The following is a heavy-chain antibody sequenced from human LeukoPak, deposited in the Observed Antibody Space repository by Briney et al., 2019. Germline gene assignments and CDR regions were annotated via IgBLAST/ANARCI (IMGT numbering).Heavy chain of an antibody. CDR1: GFTFSTYW. Sequence: PGGSLRLSCAASGFTFSTYWMTWVRQAPGKGLEWVANIKQDGSEKYYVDSVKGRFTVSRDNGKNSLYLQMNSLRAEDTAVYYCARDEGILTAYYFHWGQGTLVTVSS. CDR3: ARDEGILTAYYFH. V-gene: IGHV3-7*03. J-gene: IGHJ4*02. CDR2: IKQDGSEK. D-gene: IGHD3-9*01.